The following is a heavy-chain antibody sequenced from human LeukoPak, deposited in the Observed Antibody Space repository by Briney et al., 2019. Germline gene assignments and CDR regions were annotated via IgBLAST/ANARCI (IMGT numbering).Heavy chain of an antibody. Sequence: PGGSLRLSWAASGFTFTNYWMSWVRQAPGEGLQWVANIKEDGSEKYYVDSVKGRFTISRDNAKNSMYLQMNSLRAEDTAVYYCATAPPEYSSSSFDYWGQGTLVTVSS. CDR3: ATAPPEYSSSSFDY. V-gene: IGHV3-7*01. D-gene: IGHD6-6*01. J-gene: IGHJ4*02. CDR2: IKEDGSEK. CDR1: GFTFTNYW.